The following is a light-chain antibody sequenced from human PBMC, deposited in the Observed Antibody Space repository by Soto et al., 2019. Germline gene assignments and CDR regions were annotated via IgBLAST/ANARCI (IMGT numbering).Light chain of an antibody. CDR3: KQYDTLPLT. CDR2: DSS. J-gene: IGKJ5*01. V-gene: IGKV1-33*01. CDR1: QDITNY. Sequence: DIQMTQSPSSLSASVGDRVTIICQASQDITNYLNWYQQKPGKAPKLLIHDSSNLETGVPSRFSGSGSGTYFSFTISTLQPEDIATYYCKQYDTLPLTFGQGTRLEIK.